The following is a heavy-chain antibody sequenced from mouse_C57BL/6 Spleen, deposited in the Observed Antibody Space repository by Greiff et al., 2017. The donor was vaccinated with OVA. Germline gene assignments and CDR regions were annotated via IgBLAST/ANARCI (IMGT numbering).Heavy chain of an antibody. CDR1: GYTFTSYW. CDR2: IYPGNSDT. CDR3: TRDYYGSSHYYAMDY. J-gene: IGHJ4*01. D-gene: IGHD1-1*01. Sequence: EVQLQQSGTVLARPGASVKMSCKTSGYTFTSYWMHWVKQRPGQGLEWIGAIYPGNSDTSYNQKFKGKAKLTAVTSASTAYMELSSLTNEDSAVYYCTRDYYGSSHYYAMDYWGQGTSVTVSS. V-gene: IGHV1-5*01.